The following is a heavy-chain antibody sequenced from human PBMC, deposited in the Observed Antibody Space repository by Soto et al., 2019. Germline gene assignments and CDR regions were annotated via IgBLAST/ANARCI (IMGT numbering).Heavy chain of an antibody. V-gene: IGHV3-30*18. Sequence: GGSLRLSCAASGFTFSSYGMHWVRQAPGKGLEWVAVISYDGSNKYYADSVKGRFTISRDNSKNTLYLQMNSLRAEDTAVYYCAKVSYSSGWYLRDYWGQGTRVTVSS. J-gene: IGHJ4*02. CDR3: AKVSYSSGWYLRDY. CDR2: ISYDGSNK. D-gene: IGHD6-19*01. CDR1: GFTFSSYG.